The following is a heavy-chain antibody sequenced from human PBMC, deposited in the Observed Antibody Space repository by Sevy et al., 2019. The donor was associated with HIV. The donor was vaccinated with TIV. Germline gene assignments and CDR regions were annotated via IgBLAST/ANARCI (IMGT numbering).Heavy chain of an antibody. CDR1: GFTFSDYY. Sequence: GGYLRLSWAASGFTFSDYYMSWIRQAPGKGLEWVSYISSSGSTIYYADSVKGRFTISRDNAKNSLYLQMNSLTAEDTAVYYCASLATDSYGFDYWGQGTLVTVSS. CDR3: ASLATDSYGFDY. J-gene: IGHJ4*02. V-gene: IGHV3-11*01. CDR2: ISSSGSTI. D-gene: IGHD5-18*01.